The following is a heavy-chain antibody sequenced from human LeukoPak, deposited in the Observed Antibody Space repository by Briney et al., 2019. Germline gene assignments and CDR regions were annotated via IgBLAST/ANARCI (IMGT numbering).Heavy chain of an antibody. J-gene: IGHJ3*02. CDR2: ISYDGSSK. D-gene: IGHD3-9*01. CDR1: GFTFSTYG. V-gene: IGHV3-30*18. Sequence: GGSLRLSCAASGFTFSTYGVHWVRQAPGKGLEWVAVISYDGSSKYYADSVKGRFTISRDNSKNTVYLQMNSLRAEDTAVYYCAKLYYDILTGYYKGDVFDIWAQGTVVSVSS. CDR3: AKLYYDILTGYYKGDVFDI.